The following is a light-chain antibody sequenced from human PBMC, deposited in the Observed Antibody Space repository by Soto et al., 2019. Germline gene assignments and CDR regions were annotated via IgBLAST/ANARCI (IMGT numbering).Light chain of an antibody. CDR2: DVT. V-gene: IGLV2-11*01. J-gene: IGLJ3*02. CDR1: SSDVGTYDF. CDR3: CSYVGSHPWV. Sequence: QSALTQPRSVSGSPGQSVTISCTGTSSDVGTYDFVSWYQQLPVKAPKLIIYDVTKRPSGVPDRFSGSKSANTASLTISGLQAEDEADYYCCSYVGSHPWVFGGGTKLTVL.